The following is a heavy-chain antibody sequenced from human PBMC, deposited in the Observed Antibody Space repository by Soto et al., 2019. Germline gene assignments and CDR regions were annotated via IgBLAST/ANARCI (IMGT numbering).Heavy chain of an antibody. Sequence: SETLSLTCAVYGGSFSGYYWTWIRQPPVTGLEFIGEINHSGSTNYNPSLKSRFTISLYTSKNHFSLKLTSFTAADTAVYYCARDKITGLFDYWGEGTLVTVS. CDR1: GGSFSGYY. V-gene: IGHV4-34*01. CDR3: ARDKITGLFDY. J-gene: IGHJ4*02. CDR2: INHSGST. D-gene: IGHD2-8*02.